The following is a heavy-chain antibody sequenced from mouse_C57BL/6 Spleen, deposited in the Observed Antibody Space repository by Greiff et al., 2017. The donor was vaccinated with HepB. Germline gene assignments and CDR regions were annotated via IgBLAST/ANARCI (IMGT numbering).Heavy chain of an antibody. CDR3: ARHLYGSSSCAMDY. CDR1: GFTFSSYG. J-gene: IGHJ4*01. CDR2: ISSGGSYT. Sequence: EVKLVESGGDLVKPGGSLKLSCAASGFTFSSYGMSWVRQTPDKRLEWVATISSGGSYTYYPDSVKGRFTIARDNAKNTPYLQMSSLKSEDTAVYDCARHLYGSSSCAMDYWGQGTSVTVSS. V-gene: IGHV5-6*02. D-gene: IGHD1-1*01.